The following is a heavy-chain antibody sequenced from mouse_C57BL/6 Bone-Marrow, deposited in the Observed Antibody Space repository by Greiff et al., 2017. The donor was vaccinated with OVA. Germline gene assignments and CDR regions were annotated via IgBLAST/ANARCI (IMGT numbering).Heavy chain of an antibody. J-gene: IGHJ3*01. CDR2: IYPRDGST. D-gene: IGHD1-1*01. CDR3: ARLNYYGSSYEFAY. V-gene: IGHV1-85*01. Sequence: VQGVESGPELVKPGASVKLSCKASGYTFTSYDINWVKQRPGQGLEWIGWIYPRDGSTKYNEKFKGKATLTVDTSSSTAYMELHSLTSEDSAVYFCARLNYYGSSYEFAYWGQGTLVTVSA. CDR1: GYTFTSYD.